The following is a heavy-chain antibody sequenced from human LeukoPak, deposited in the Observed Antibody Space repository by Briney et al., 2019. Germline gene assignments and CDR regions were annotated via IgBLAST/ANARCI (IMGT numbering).Heavy chain of an antibody. CDR1: GFTFSTYW. V-gene: IGHV3-74*01. D-gene: IGHD1-14*01. J-gene: IGHJ4*02. CDR3: GSPEITGPLVRPA. Sequence: GGSLTLSCAASGFTFSTYWMHWVRQAPGKGLVWVSRVDYDGINTYYADSVKGRFTIPRDNAKNTMYLQMTSLRVEDTAVYYCGSPEITGPLVRPAWGQGTLVTVFS. CDR2: VDYDGINT.